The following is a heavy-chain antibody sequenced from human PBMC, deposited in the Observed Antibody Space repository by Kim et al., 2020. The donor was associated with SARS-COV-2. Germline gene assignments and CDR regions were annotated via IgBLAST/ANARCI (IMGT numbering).Heavy chain of an antibody. D-gene: IGHD3-10*01. Sequence: GGSLRLSCSVSGFTFSNYTMNWVRQAPGKGLEWVSSISSSSSHIYYADAVKGRFTISRDNAKNSLYLQMNSLRAEDTAVYYCARETISLWFGDLIYYFDSWGQVTLVTVSS. CDR1: GFTFSNYT. CDR3: ARETISLWFGDLIYYFDS. CDR2: ISSSSSHI. V-gene: IGHV3-21*01. J-gene: IGHJ4*02.